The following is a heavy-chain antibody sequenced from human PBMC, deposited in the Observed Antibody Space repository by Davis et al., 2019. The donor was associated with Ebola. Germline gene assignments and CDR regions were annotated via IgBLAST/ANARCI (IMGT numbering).Heavy chain of an antibody. CDR2: ISAYNGNT. CDR3: ARDKSNYPYYYYGMDV. Sequence: ASVKVSCKASGYTFTSYGISWVRQAPGQGLEWMGWISAYNGNTNYAQKFQGRVTITADESTSTAYMELSSLRSEDTAVYYCARDKSNYPYYYYGMDVWGQGTTVTVSS. CDR1: GYTFTSYG. V-gene: IGHV1-18*01. D-gene: IGHD4-11*01. J-gene: IGHJ6*02.